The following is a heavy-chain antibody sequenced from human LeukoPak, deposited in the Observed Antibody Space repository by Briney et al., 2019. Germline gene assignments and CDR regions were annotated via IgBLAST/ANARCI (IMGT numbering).Heavy chain of an antibody. CDR3: ARTKSAAGTGGFDY. V-gene: IGHV7-4-1*02. D-gene: IGHD6-13*01. Sequence: ASVKVSCKASGYAFTSYGISWVRQAPGQGLEWMGWINTNTGNPTYAQGFTGRFVFSLDTSVSTAYLQISSLKAEDTAVYYCARTKSAAGTGGFDYWGQGTLVTVSS. CDR2: INTNTGNP. J-gene: IGHJ4*02. CDR1: GYAFTSYG.